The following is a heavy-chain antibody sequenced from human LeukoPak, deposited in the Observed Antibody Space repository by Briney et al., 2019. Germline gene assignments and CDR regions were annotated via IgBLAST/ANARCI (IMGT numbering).Heavy chain of an antibody. V-gene: IGHV3-48*04. CDR2: ISSSSSTI. J-gene: IGHJ4*02. Sequence: GGSLRLSCAASGFTFSSYSMNWVRQAPGKGLEWVSYISSSSSTIYYADSVKGRFTISRDNAKNSLYLQMNSLRAEDTAVYYCARSPREQWLVPLDYWGQGTLVTVSS. D-gene: IGHD6-19*01. CDR3: ARSPREQWLVPLDY. CDR1: GFTFSSYS.